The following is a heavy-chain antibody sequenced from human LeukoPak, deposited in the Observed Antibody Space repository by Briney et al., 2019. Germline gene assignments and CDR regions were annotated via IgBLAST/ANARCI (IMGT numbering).Heavy chain of an antibody. Sequence: GGSLRLSCAASGFTFGNYWMSWVRQAPGKGLEWVAIIKQDGSDKYYVDSVTGRFTISRDNAKNSLYLQMNSLRAEDTAVYYCARWATSFDLWGQGTLVTVSS. CDR3: ARWATSFDL. D-gene: IGHD6-6*01. CDR1: GFTFGNYW. CDR2: IKQDGSDK. V-gene: IGHV3-7*01. J-gene: IGHJ4*02.